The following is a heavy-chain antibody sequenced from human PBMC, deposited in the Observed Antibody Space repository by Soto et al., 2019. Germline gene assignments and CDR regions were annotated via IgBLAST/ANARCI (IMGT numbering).Heavy chain of an antibody. CDR3: AKGTWNYVALPDY. J-gene: IGHJ4*02. Sequence: GSLRLSCAASGFTFSSYGMHWVRQAPGKGLEWVAVISYDGSNKYYADSVKGRFTISRDNSKNTLYLQMNSLRAEDTAVYYCAKGTWNYVALPDYWGQGTLVTVSS. CDR2: ISYDGSNK. V-gene: IGHV3-30*18. CDR1: GFTFSSYG. D-gene: IGHD1-7*01.